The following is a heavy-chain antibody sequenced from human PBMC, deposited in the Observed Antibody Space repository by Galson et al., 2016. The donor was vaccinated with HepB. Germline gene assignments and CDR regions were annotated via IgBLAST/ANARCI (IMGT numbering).Heavy chain of an antibody. V-gene: IGHV4-61*02. Sequence: TLSLTCTVSGGSISSGDYYWSWIRQPAGKGLEWIGRIFTSVATNYNPSLKSRVTMSIDTSKNQFSLELSSVTAADTAVYYCARGAVLLSFNTLLGVENNHFHYNAMDVWGRGTPVTVSS. CDR2: IFTSVAT. J-gene: IGHJ6*04. CDR3: ARGAVLLSFNTLLGVENNHFHYNAMDV. D-gene: IGHD3-10*01. CDR1: GGSISSGDYY.